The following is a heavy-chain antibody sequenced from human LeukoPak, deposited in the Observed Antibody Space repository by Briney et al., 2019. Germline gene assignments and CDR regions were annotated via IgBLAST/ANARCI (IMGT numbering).Heavy chain of an antibody. CDR3: ARARDFWEYFDY. D-gene: IGHD3-3*01. V-gene: IGHV3-30*01. J-gene: IGHJ4*02. CDR2: ISYDGSNK. CDR1: GFTFSSYA. Sequence: GGSLRLSCAASGFTFSSYAMHWVRQAPGKGLEWVAVISYDGSNKYYADSVKGRFTISRDDSKNTLYLQMNSLRAEDTAVYYCARARDFWEYFDYWGQGTLVTASS.